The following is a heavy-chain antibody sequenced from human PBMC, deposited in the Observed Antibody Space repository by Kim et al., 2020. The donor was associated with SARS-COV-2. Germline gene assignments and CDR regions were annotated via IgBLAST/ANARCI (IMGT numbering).Heavy chain of an antibody. V-gene: IGHV3-43*02. CDR3: AKIRSRQYSGGSDFDY. D-gene: IGHD2-15*01. J-gene: IGHJ4*02. CDR2: INRNGDST. CDR1: GFTFDDSA. Sequence: GGSLRLSCAASGFTFDDSAMHWVRQGPGKGLEWVCLINRNGDSTHYTDSVKGRFTISRDNSKNSLYLQMNRLRTEDTAFYYCAKIRSRQYSGGSDFDYWGQGALVTVSS.